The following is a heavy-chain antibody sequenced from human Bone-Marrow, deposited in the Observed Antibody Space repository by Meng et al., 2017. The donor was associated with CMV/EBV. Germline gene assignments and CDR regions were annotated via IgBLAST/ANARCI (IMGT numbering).Heavy chain of an antibody. CDR2: IYYSGST. CDR3: ARGNIVVVPAARFEFMDV. CDR1: GGSVSSGSYY. Sequence: GSLRLSCTVSGGSVSSGSYYWSWIRQPPGKGLEWIGYIYYSGSTNYNPSLKSRVTISVDTSKNQFSLKLSSVTAADTAVYYCARGNIVVVPAARFEFMDVWGQGTTVTVSS. V-gene: IGHV4-61*01. J-gene: IGHJ6*02. D-gene: IGHD2-2*01.